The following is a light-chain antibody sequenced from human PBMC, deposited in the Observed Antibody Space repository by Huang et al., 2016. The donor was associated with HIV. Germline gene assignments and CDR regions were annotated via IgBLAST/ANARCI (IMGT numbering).Light chain of an antibody. CDR2: AAS. CDR1: QCISNS. V-gene: IGKV1-NL1*01. CDR3: QQYWSTPPAT. J-gene: IGKJ1*01. Sequence: DIQMTQSPSSLPASVGDRVTITCRASQCISNSLAWYQQKPGKAPKLLLYAASKLESGVPPRFSGSASGTDYTLTISSLQPEDFATYYCQQYWSTPPATFGQGTKVEIK.